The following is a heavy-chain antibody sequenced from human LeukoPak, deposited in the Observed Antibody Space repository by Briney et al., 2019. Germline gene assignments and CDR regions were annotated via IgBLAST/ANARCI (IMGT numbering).Heavy chain of an antibody. CDR2: ITQDGTDK. V-gene: IGHV3-7*01. D-gene: IGHD1-26*01. CDR3: ARVGSYEFDY. CDR1: GFNFRRYW. Sequence: GGSLRLSCGASGFNFRRYWLSWVRQAPGAGLGSVANITQDGTDKYYVDSLKRRFTISRDNAKNSLYLQMNSLRAEDTAVYYCARVGSYEFDYWGQGTLVTVSS. J-gene: IGHJ4*02.